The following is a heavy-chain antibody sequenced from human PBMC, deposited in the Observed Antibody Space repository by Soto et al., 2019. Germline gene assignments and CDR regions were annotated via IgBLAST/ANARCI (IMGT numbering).Heavy chain of an antibody. CDR2: ISAYNGNT. Sequence: EASVKVSCKASGYTFTSYGISWVRQAPGQGLEWMGWISAYNGNTNYAQKLQGRVTMTTDTSTSTAYMELRSLRSDDTAVYYCARDSPNIVVVVAARFRPTDGMDVWGQGTKVTVSS. CDR3: ARDSPNIVVVVAARFRPTDGMDV. V-gene: IGHV1-18*04. D-gene: IGHD2-15*01. CDR1: GYTFTSYG. J-gene: IGHJ6*02.